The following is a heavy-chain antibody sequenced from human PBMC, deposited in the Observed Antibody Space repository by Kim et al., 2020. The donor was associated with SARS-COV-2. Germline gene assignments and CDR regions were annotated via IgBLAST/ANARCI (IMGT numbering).Heavy chain of an antibody. J-gene: IGHJ4*02. CDR1: GGSFSGYY. CDR2: INHSGST. D-gene: IGHD1-26*01. CDR3: ARAIVGAVSDY. Sequence: SETLSLTCAVYGGSFSGYYWSWIRQPPGKGLEWIGEINHSGSTNYNPSLKSRVTISVDTSKNQFSLKLSSVTAADTAVYYCARAIVGAVSDYWGQGTLVTVSS. V-gene: IGHV4-34*01.